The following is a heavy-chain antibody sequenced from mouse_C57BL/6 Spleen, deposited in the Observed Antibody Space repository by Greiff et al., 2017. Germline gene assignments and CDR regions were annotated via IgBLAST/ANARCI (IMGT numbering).Heavy chain of an antibody. CDR1: GYTFTNYW. J-gene: IGHJ4*01. D-gene: IGHD3-3*01. CDR2: IYPGGGYT. V-gene: IGHV1-63*01. Sequence: QVQLKQSGAELVRPGTSVKMSCKASGYTFTNYWIGWAKQRPGHGLEWIGDIYPGGGYTNYNEKFKGKATLTADKSSSTAYMQFSSLTSEDSAIYYCARGGTGDYYAMDYWGQGTSVTVSS. CDR3: ARGGTGDYYAMDY.